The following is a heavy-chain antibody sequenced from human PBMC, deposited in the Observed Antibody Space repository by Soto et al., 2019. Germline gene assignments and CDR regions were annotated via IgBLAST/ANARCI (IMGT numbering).Heavy chain of an antibody. Sequence: QVQLVQSGAEVKKPGASVKVSCKASGYTFTSYGISWVRQAPGQGLEWMGWINAYNGNTNYAQKLQGRVTMTTDTSTSTADMELRSLPPDDTAVYSCAGVLPPFGPWGQGTLVTVSS. CDR1: GYTFTSYG. CDR2: INAYNGNT. V-gene: IGHV1-18*01. J-gene: IGHJ5*02. CDR3: AGVLPPFGP.